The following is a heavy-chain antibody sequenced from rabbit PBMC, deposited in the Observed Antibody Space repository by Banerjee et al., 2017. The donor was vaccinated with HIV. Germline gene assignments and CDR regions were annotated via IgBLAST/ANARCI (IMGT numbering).Heavy chain of an antibody. CDR2: ITVGDNT. J-gene: IGHJ4*01. CDR3: ARDFIAPINL. CDR1: GLDFSSGYD. Sequence: QEQLEESGGGLVKPEGSLTLTCKASGLDFSSGYDMCWVRQAPGKGLEWIASITVGDNTYYASWAKGRFTISKTSSTTVTLQMTSLTAADTATYFCARDFIAPINLWGQGTLVTVS. V-gene: IGHV1S45*01.